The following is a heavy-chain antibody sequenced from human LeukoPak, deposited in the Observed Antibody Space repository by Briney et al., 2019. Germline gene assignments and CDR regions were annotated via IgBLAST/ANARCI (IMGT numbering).Heavy chain of an antibody. CDR1: GFTFSSYG. Sequence: GGSLRLSCAASGFTFSSYGMHWVRQAPGKGLEWVAVIPYDGSNKYYADSVKGRFTISRHNSKNTLYLQMNSLRAEDTAVYYCAKRSADYGDYSDYWGQGTLVTVSS. CDR2: IPYDGSNK. J-gene: IGHJ4*02. CDR3: AKRSADYGDYSDY. D-gene: IGHD4-17*01. V-gene: IGHV3-30*18.